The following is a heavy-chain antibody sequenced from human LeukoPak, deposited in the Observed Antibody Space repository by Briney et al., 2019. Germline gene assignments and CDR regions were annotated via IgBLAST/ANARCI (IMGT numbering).Heavy chain of an antibody. J-gene: IGHJ4*02. CDR3: AKDRYCIGGSCSCSFDS. CDR2: ISGSGGTT. Sequence: PGGSLRLSCAASGFTFSSYAMSWVRQAPGKGLEWASAISGSGGTTYYADSVKGRFTISRDNSKNTLYLQMNSLRAEDTAVYYCAKDRYCIGGSCSCSFDSWGQETLVTVSS. CDR1: GFTFSSYA. D-gene: IGHD2-15*01. V-gene: IGHV3-23*01.